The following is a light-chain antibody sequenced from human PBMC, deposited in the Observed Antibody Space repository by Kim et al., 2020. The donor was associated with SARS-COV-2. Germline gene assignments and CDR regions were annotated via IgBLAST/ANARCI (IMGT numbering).Light chain of an antibody. Sequence: ASVGDRVTITCRASQGINTYLAWYQQKPGKVPKLLIYGASALHSGVPSRFSGSGSGTDFTPTISSLQPEDVATYYCQKYNSAPWTFGQGTKVDIK. CDR1: QGINTY. V-gene: IGKV1-27*01. CDR2: GAS. J-gene: IGKJ1*01. CDR3: QKYNSAPWT.